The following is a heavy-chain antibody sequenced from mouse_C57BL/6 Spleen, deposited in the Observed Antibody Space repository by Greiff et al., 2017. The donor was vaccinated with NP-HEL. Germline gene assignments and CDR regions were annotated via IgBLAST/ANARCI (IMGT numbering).Heavy chain of an antibody. V-gene: IGHV5-16*01. Sequence: EVMLVESEGGLVQPGSSMKLSCTASGFTFSDYYMAWVRQVPEKGLEWVANINYDGSSTYYLDSLKSRFIISRDNAKNILYLQMSSLKSEDTATYYCAREGGLGYWYFDVWGTGTTVTVSS. CDR3: AREGGLGYWYFDV. CDR1: GFTFSDYY. J-gene: IGHJ1*03. D-gene: IGHD3-3*01. CDR2: INYDGSST.